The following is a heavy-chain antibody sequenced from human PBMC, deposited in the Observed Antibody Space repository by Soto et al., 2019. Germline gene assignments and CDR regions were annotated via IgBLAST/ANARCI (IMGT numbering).Heavy chain of an antibody. CDR2: INPNSGGT. V-gene: IGHV1-2*02. CDR1: GYTFTGYY. CDR3: ARDPLPSSTWFFPPFDY. Sequence: ASVKVSCKASGYTFTGYYMHWVRQAPGQGLEWMGWINPNSGGTNYAQKFQGRVTMTRDTSISTAYMELSRLRSDDTAVYYCARDPLPSSTWFFPPFDYWGPGTLVIVSS. J-gene: IGHJ4*02. D-gene: IGHD6-13*01.